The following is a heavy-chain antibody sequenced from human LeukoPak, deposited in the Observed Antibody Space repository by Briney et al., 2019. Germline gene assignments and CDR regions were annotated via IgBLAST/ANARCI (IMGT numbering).Heavy chain of an antibody. D-gene: IGHD3-3*01. J-gene: IGHJ6*03. Sequence: GGSLRLSCAASGFTFSSYWMYWVRQAPGKGLEWVAMIKQDGSETYYVDSVKGRFTISRDNAENSLYLQMNSLRAEDAAVYHCARISSFWSGLHYYYFMDVWGKGTTVTVSS. CDR2: IKQDGSET. CDR3: ARISSFWSGLHYYYFMDV. V-gene: IGHV3-7*01. CDR1: GFTFSSYW.